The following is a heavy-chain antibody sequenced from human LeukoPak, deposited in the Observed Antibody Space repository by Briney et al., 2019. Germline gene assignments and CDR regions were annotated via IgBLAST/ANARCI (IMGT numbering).Heavy chain of an antibody. CDR2: IHYTGNT. CDR3: ARHEPGWRGAFDI. V-gene: IGHV4-59*08. CDR1: RASISSFY. D-gene: IGHD1-14*01. J-gene: IGHJ3*02. Sequence: SETLSLTCSVSRASISSFYWSWIRRLPGKGLEWIAYIHYTGNTDSNPSLKSRVTISVDTSRRHFSLQLTSVTAADTAVYYCARHEPGWRGAFDIWGQGTMVTVSS.